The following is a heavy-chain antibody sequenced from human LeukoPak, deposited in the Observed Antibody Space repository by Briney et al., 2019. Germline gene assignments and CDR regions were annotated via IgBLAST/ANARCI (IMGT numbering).Heavy chain of an antibody. CDR1: GGSISSYY. V-gene: IGHV4-4*09. Sequence: SETLSLTCTVSGGSISSYYWSWVRQPPGKGLEWIGYIYTSGSTNYNPSFKSRVTISVDTSKNQFSLKLSSVTAADTAVYYCARSFAAGRPPGYWGQGTLVTVSS. J-gene: IGHJ4*02. CDR3: ARSFAAGRPPGY. D-gene: IGHD6-13*01. CDR2: IYTSGST.